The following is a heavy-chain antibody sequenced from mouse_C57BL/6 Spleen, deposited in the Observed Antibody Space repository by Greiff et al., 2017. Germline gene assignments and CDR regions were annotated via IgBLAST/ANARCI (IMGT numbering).Heavy chain of an antibody. Sequence: EVKLVESGEGLVKPGGSLKLSCAASGFTFSSYAMSWVRQTPEKRLEWVAYISSGGDYIYYADTVKGRFTISRDNARNTLYLQMSSLKSEDTAMYYCTREGEVYYGNYAFAYWGQGTLVTVSA. J-gene: IGHJ3*01. CDR2: ISSGGDYI. D-gene: IGHD2-1*01. CDR1: GFTFSSYA. V-gene: IGHV5-9-1*02. CDR3: TREGEVYYGNYAFAY.